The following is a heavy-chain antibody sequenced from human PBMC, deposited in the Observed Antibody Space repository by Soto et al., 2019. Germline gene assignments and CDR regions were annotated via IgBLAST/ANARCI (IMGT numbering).Heavy chain of an antibody. CDR2: IYSGGST. V-gene: IGHV3-53*04. D-gene: IGHD4-17*01. CDR3: ATRSVTAPR. Sequence: EVQLVESGGGLVQPGGSPRLSCAASGFSVSSNYMSWVRQAPGKGLECVSLIYSGGSTYYADSVKGRFTISRHNFNNTLYLQMNSLRSDDTAVYYCATRSVTAPRWGQGPLVTVSS. CDR1: GFSVSSNY. J-gene: IGHJ4*02.